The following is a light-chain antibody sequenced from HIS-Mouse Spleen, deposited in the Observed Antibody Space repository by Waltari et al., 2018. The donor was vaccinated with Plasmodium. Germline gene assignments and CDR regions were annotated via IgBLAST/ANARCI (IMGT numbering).Light chain of an antibody. CDR3: QQYDNLPT. J-gene: IGKJ5*01. CDR2: DAS. Sequence: DIQMIQSLSSLSAPVGDRVTITCQASQDISNYLNWYQQKPGKAPKPLNYDASNLETGVPSRFSGSGSGTDFTFTISSLQPEDIATYYCQQYDNLPTFGQGTRLEIK. CDR1: QDISNY. V-gene: IGKV1-33*01.